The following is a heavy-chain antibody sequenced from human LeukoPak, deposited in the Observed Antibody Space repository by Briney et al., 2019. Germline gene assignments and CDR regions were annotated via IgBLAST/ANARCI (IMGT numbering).Heavy chain of an antibody. CDR3: AKWGYYYGSGSYYFIDY. J-gene: IGHJ4*02. CDR2: ISGSGGST. V-gene: IGHV3-23*01. D-gene: IGHD3-10*01. Sequence: GGTLRLSCAASGFTFSSYGMSWVRQAPGKGLEWVSAISGSGGSTYCADSVKGRFTISRDNSKNTLYLQMNSLRAEDTAVYYCAKWGYYYGSGSYYFIDYWGQGTLVTVSS. CDR1: GFTFSSYG.